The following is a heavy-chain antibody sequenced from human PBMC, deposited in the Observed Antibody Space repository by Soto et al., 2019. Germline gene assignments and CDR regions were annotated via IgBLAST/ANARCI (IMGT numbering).Heavy chain of an antibody. V-gene: IGHV4-4*02. J-gene: IGHJ4*02. D-gene: IGHD3-22*01. CDR2: FYHSGST. CDR1: GDSISSSSW. Sequence: QVQLQESGPGLVEPSGTLSLTCAVSGDSISSSSWWSWVRQPPGKGLEWIGEFYHSGSTNYNPSLKSRVTISIDKSKNQSSLKVSSVTVADTAIYYCARNGYYAIDYWGQGTLVTVSS. CDR3: ARNGYYAIDY.